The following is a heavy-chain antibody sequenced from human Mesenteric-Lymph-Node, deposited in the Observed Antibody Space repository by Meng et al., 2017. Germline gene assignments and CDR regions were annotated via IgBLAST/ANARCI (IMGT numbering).Heavy chain of an antibody. D-gene: IGHD6-13*01. CDR2: IYYSGNT. CDR3: ARDNELGSSWLDY. Sequence: ESLKISCTVSGGSISSSSYYWGWIRQPPGKGLEWIGNIYYSGNTYYNPSLKSRVTISVNTSKNQFSLKLRSVTAADTAVYYCARDNELGSSWLDYWGQGTLVTVSS. CDR1: GGSISSSSYY. V-gene: IGHV4-39*07. J-gene: IGHJ4*02.